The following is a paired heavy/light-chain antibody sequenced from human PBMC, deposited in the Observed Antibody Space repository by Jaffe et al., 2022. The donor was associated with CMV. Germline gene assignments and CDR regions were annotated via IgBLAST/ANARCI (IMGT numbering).Light chain of an antibody. CDR3: QQYNNWPPL. CDR2: GAS. Sequence: EIVMTQSPATLSVSPGERATLSCRASQSVSSNLAWYQQKPGQAPRLLIYGASTRATGIPARFSGSGSGTEFTLTISSLQSEDFAVYYCQQYNNWPPLFGQGTKLEIK. CDR1: QSVSSN. J-gene: IGKJ2*01. V-gene: IGKV3-15*01.
Heavy chain of an antibody. CDR1: GGSISSSSYY. J-gene: IGHJ2*01. D-gene: IGHD3-16*02. V-gene: IGHV4-39*01. Sequence: QLQLQESGPGLVKPSETLSLTCTVSGGSISSSSYYWGWIRQPPGKGLEWIGSIYYSGSTYYNPSLKSRVTISVDTSKNQFSLKLSSVTAADTAVYYCARHGSDYVWGSYRQRNPVYWYFDLWGRGTLVTVSS. CDR2: IYYSGST. CDR3: ARHGSDYVWGSYRQRNPVYWYFDL.